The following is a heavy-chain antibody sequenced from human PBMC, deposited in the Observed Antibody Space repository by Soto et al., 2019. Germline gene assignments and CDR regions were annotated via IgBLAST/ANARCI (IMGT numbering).Heavy chain of an antibody. CDR2: IKQDGSEK. Sequence: GGSLRLSCAASGFPFSRYCMSWVRQAPGTGLEWVANIKQDGSEKYYVDSVKGRFTISRDNAKNSLYLEMNSLRAEDTAVYYCARAGPSTSYQYTLHDWGQGTTVTVSS. CDR3: ARAGPSTSYQYTLHD. V-gene: IGHV3-7*01. J-gene: IGHJ6*02. D-gene: IGHD2-2*01. CDR1: GFPFSRYC.